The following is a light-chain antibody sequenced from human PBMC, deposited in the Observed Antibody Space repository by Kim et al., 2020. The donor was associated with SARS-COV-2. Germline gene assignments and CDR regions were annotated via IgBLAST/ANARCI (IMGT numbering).Light chain of an antibody. CDR2: YDS. J-gene: IGLJ2*01. Sequence: SYELTQPPSVSVAPGKTARITCGGNNIGSKSVHWYQQKPGQAHVLVIYYDSDRPSGIPERFSGSNSGNTATLTISRVEAGDEADYYCQVWDSSSDVVFGGETQLTVL. V-gene: IGLV3-21*04. CDR3: QVWDSSSDVV. CDR1: NIGSKS.